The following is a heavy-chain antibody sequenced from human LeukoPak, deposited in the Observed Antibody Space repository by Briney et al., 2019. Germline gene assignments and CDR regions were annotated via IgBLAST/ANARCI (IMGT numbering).Heavy chain of an antibody. CDR1: GGSFSGYY. J-gene: IGHJ4*02. D-gene: IGHD3-22*01. Sequence: PSETLSLTCAAYGGSFSGYYWSWIRQPPGKGLEWIGEINHSGSTNYNPSLKSRVTISVDTSKNQFSLKLSSVTAADTAVYYCARTAMGYYDSSGYKYYFDYWGQGTLVTVSS. CDR3: ARTAMGYYDSSGYKYYFDY. V-gene: IGHV4-34*01. CDR2: INHSGST.